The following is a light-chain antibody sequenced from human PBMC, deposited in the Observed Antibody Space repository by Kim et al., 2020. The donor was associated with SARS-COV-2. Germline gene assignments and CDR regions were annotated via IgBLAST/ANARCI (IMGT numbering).Light chain of an antibody. Sequence: ASVGDRVTITCRSSQGISSSLAWYQQKPGEAPKVLIHTASTLQSGVPSRFSGSGSGTEFTFTISSLHPEDSATYHCQQLYTYPLTFGGGTKVDIK. CDR3: QQLYTYPLT. J-gene: IGKJ4*01. CDR2: TAS. CDR1: QGISSS. V-gene: IGKV1-9*01.